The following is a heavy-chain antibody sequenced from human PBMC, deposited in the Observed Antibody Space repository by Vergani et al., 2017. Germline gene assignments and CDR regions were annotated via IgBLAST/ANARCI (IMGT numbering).Heavy chain of an antibody. CDR3: ARPNRRYCSGGSCYASRYFQH. D-gene: IGHD2-15*01. V-gene: IGHV4-34*01. Sequence: QVQLQQWGAGLLKPSETLSLTCAVYGGSFSGYYWSWIRQPPGKGLEWIGEINHSGSTNYNPSRKSRVTISVDTSKNQFSLKLSSVTAADTAVYYCARPNRRYCSGGSCYASRYFQHWGQGTLVTVSS. CDR2: INHSGST. J-gene: IGHJ1*01. CDR1: GGSFSGYY.